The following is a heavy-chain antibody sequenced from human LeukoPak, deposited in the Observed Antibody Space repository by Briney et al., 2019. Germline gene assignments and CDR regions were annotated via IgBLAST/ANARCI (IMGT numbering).Heavy chain of an antibody. V-gene: IGHV3-21*01. J-gene: IGHJ3*01. Sequence: GGSLRLSCAASGFPFSIYSMNWVRQAPGKGLEWVSSISSSSKYIYQADSLKGRFTISRDNAKNSLYLQMNSLIAEDTAVYYCARVKEASAFDVWGQGTMVTVSS. CDR3: ARVKEASAFDV. CDR1: GFPFSIYS. D-gene: IGHD5-12*01. CDR2: ISSSSKYI.